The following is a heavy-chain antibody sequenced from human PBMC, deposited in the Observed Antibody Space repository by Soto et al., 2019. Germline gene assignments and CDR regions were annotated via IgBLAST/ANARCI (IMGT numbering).Heavy chain of an antibody. CDR3: AKGLYDNSGYYYQD. D-gene: IGHD3-22*01. CDR2: ISSSGGTP. J-gene: IGHJ4*02. CDR1: GFTFSNYV. Sequence: GGSLRLSCAASGFTFSNYVMSWVRQAPGKALEWVSSISSSGGTPYYGDSVEGRFTISRDNSKDTLYLQMHSLRAEDTAVYFCAKGLYDNSGYYYQDWGQGTPVTVSS. V-gene: IGHV3-23*01.